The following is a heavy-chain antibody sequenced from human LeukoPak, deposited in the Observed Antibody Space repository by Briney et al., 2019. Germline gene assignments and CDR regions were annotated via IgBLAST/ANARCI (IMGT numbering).Heavy chain of an antibody. J-gene: IGHJ4*02. CDR3: ARTTTVSYFDY. D-gene: IGHD4-17*01. V-gene: IGHV4-39*01. Sequence: SETLSLTCSVSGGSISSGTYYWGWIRQPPGKGLEWIGTMHYRGNTYYNPSLKSRATISVDTSKNQFSLKLSSVTAADTAVYYCARTTTVSYFDYWGQGTLVTVSS. CDR1: GGSISSGTYY. CDR2: MHYRGNT.